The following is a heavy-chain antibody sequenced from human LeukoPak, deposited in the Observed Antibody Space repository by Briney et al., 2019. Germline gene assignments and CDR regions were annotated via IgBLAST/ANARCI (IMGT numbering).Heavy chain of an antibody. V-gene: IGHV3-30*02. J-gene: IGHJ6*03. CDR3: ARADIVARFGLLHYYYMDV. D-gene: IGHD5-12*01. Sequence: GGSLRLSCAASGFTFSSYGMNWVRQAPGKGLEWVAFIRYDGSNKYYADSVKGRFTISRDNSKNTLYLQMNSLRAEDTAVYYCARADIVARFGLLHYYYMDVWGKGTTVTISS. CDR2: IRYDGSNK. CDR1: GFTFSSYG.